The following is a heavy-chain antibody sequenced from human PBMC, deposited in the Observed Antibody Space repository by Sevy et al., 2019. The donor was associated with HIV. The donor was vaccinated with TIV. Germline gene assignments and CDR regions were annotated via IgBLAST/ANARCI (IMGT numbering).Heavy chain of an antibody. Sequence: SETLSLTXTXXXXXXXXAXSXGXXRXPPGXXXEXIAXXXXXXSTYYNPSLNSRVTISIDTSKNQFSLKLSSVTAAAXAVYYCSXXXRXXXINXXXXXXWGQGXMVTVSS. CDR3: SXXXRXXXINXXXXXX. CDR2: XXXXXST. CDR1: XXXXXXAXS. J-gene: IGHJ3*01. D-gene: IGHD1-20*01. V-gene: IGHV4-38-2*02.